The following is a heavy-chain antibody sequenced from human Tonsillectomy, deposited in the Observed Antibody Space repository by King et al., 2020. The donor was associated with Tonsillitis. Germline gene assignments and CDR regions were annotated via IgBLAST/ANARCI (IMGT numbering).Heavy chain of an antibody. CDR3: ARDREVIPVYYMDV. CDR2: ISYDGSNK. Sequence: VQLVESGGGVVQPGRSLRLSCAASGFTFRNFLMYWVRQAPGKGLEWVALISYDGSNKYYADSVKGRFTISRDNSNNTLYLQMNSLRAEDTAVYYCARDREVIPVYYMDVWGKGTTVTVSS. D-gene: IGHD3-10*01. J-gene: IGHJ6*03. V-gene: IGHV3-30-3*01. CDR1: GFTFRNFL.